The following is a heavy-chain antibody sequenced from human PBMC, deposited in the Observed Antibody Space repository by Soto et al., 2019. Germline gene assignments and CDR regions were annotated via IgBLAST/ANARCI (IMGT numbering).Heavy chain of an antibody. Sequence: QVQLQQWGAGLLKPSETLSLTCAVYGGFVSSGSYYWSWIRQPPGKGLEWIGEMSHSGGTHFNPSLESLVSISVDTSKNQFVLNMSAVTTADTDLYYCARVERGAAPNVVDPFDLWGAATMVPISS. D-gene: IGHD1-1*01. CDR3: ARVERGAAPNVVDPFDL. CDR1: GGFVSSGSYY. V-gene: IGHV4-34*01. CDR2: MSHSGGT. J-gene: IGHJ3*01.